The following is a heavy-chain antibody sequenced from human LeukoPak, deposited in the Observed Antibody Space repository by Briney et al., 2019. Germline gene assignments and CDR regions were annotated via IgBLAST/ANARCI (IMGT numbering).Heavy chain of an antibody. J-gene: IGHJ4*02. CDR1: GFTFSSCN. D-gene: IGHD3-16*01. CDR3: ARELRGENFDF. V-gene: IGHV3-48*01. CDR2: ISTTSTI. Sequence: PGGSLRLSCAASGFTFSSCNMNWVRQAPGEGLEWVSYISTTSTIFYADSVRGRFTISRDNAKNSLYLQMNSLRAEDTAVYYCARELRGENFDFWGQGTLVTVSA.